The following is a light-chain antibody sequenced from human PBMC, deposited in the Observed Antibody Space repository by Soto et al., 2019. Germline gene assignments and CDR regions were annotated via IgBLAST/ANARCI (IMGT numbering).Light chain of an antibody. V-gene: IGLV2-14*03. CDR3: SSYTSSTSYV. J-gene: IGLJ1*01. CDR1: SSDVGSYNY. CDR2: DVS. Sequence: QSALTQPASVSGSPGQSITISCTGTSSDVGSYNYVSWYQQHPDKAPKLMIYDVSYRPSGVSNRFSGSKSGNTASLTISGLQAEDEADYYCSSYTSSTSYVFGIVTKVTVL.